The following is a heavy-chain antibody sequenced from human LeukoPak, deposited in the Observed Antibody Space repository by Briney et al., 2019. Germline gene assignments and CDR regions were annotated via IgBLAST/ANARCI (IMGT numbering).Heavy chain of an antibody. J-gene: IGHJ4*02. D-gene: IGHD3-16*02. CDR2: IYYSGST. V-gene: IGHV4-39*01. Sequence: PSETLSLTCTVSGGSISSSSYYWGWIRQPPGRGLEWIGRIYYSGSTYYNPSRKSRVTISVDTSKNQFSLKLSSVTAADTAVYYCATLPQVPVIPESSNDYWGQGTLVTVSS. CDR3: ATLPQVPVIPESSNDY. CDR1: GGSISSSSYY.